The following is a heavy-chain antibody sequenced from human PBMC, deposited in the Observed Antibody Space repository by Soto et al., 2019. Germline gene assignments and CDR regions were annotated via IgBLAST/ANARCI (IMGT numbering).Heavy chain of an antibody. V-gene: IGHV1-3*01. J-gene: IGHJ4*02. Sequence: QVQLVQSGAEVKKPGASVKVSCKTSGYTFTSYAMHWVRQAPGQRLEWMGWINAGNGNTKYSQKFQGRVTITRDTSASTAFMELSSLRSEDTAVYYCARTSGYYFYDYWGQGTLVTVSS. CDR2: INAGNGNT. CDR1: GYTFTSYA. D-gene: IGHD3-3*01. CDR3: ARTSGYYFYDY.